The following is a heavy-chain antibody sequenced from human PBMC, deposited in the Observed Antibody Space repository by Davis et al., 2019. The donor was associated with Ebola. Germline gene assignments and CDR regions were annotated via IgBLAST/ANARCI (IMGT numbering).Heavy chain of an antibody. CDR1: GGSFSGYY. CDR3: ARGHSYGSMVYGLDV. J-gene: IGHJ6*02. CDR2: IYYSGST. Sequence: MPSETLSLTCAVYGGSFSGYYCGWIRQPPGRGLEWIGNIYYSGSTYYNPSLRSRVTISVDTSKNQFSLKLSSVNAADTAVYYCARGHSYGSMVYGLDVWGQGTTVTVSS. V-gene: IGHV4-34*01. D-gene: IGHD5-18*01.